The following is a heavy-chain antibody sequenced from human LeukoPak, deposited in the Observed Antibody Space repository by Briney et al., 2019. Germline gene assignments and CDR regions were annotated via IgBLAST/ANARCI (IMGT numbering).Heavy chain of an antibody. CDR1: GFTFSDYY. CDR2: ISSSGSTI. CDR3: ARDRLDADGAFDI. V-gene: IGHV3-11*04. J-gene: IGHJ3*02. D-gene: IGHD2-2*01. Sequence: GGSLRLSCAASGFTFSDYYMSWIRQAPGKGLEWVSYISSSGSTIYYADSVKGRFTISRDNAKNTLYLQMNSLRAEDTAVYYCARDRLDADGAFDIWGQGTMVTVSS.